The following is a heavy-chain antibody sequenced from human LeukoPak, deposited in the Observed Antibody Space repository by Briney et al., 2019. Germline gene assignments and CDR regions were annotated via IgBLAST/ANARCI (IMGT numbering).Heavy chain of an antibody. V-gene: IGHV1-2*06. CDR1: GYTFTGYY. Sequence: SVKVSCRASGYTFTGYYMHWVRQAPGQGLEWMGRINPNSGGTNYAQKFQGRVTMTRDTSISTAYMELSRLRSDDTAVYYCASAYYYDSSGYYRVSYYYYGMDVWGQGTTVTVSS. D-gene: IGHD3-22*01. CDR3: ASAYYYDSSGYYRVSYYYYGMDV. CDR2: INPNSGGT. J-gene: IGHJ6*02.